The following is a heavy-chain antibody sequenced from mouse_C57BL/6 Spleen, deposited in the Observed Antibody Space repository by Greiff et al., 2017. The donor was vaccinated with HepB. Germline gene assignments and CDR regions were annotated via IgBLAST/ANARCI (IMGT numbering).Heavy chain of an antibody. CDR2: ISSGGSYT. CDR3: ARSGTSYFDY. Sequence: EVQGVESGGDLVKPGGSLKLSCAASGFTFSSYGMSWVRQTPDKRLEWVATISSGGSYTYYPDSVQGRFTISRDNAKNTLYLQMSSRKSEDTAMYYCARSGTSYFDYWGQGTTLTVSS. D-gene: IGHD4-1*01. CDR1: GFTFSSYG. V-gene: IGHV5-6*01. J-gene: IGHJ2*01.